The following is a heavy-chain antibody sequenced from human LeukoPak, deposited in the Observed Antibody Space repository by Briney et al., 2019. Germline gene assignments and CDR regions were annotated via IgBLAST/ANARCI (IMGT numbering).Heavy chain of an antibody. CDR3: ARGGARYLDN. CDR2: MKEDGSDI. Sequence: GGSLRLSCDASGFSFSSYTMSWVRQAPGKGLEWVAKMKEDGSDIYYVDSVKGRFTICRDNAKNSLCLQMSSLRVEDTAVYYCARGGARYLDNWGQGTLVTVSS. J-gene: IGHJ4*02. V-gene: IGHV3-7*01. D-gene: IGHD3-9*01. CDR1: GFSFSSYT.